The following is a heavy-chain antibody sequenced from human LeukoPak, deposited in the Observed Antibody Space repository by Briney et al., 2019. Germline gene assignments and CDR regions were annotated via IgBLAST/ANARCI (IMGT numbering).Heavy chain of an antibody. J-gene: IGHJ4*02. Sequence: ASVKVSCKASGGTFSSYAISWVRQAPGQGLEWMGWINPNSGGTNYAQKFQGRVTMTRDTSISTAYMELSRLRSDDTAVYYCARDVDTAMGSDYWGQGTLVTVSS. D-gene: IGHD5-18*01. CDR3: ARDVDTAMGSDY. CDR1: GGTFSSYA. V-gene: IGHV1-2*02. CDR2: INPNSGGT.